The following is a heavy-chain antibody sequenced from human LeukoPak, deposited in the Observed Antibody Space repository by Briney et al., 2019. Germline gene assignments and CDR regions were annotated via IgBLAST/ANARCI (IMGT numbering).Heavy chain of an antibody. Sequence: GGSLRLSCAASGFTFSSYSMNWVRQAPGKGLEWVSSISSSSSYIYYADSVKGRFTISRDNAKNSLYLQMNSLRAEDTAVYYCARDGDYYGSGSGFDYWGQGTLVTVSS. CDR1: GFTFSSYS. CDR2: ISSSSSYI. V-gene: IGHV3-21*01. D-gene: IGHD3-10*01. CDR3: ARDGDYYGSGSGFDY. J-gene: IGHJ4*02.